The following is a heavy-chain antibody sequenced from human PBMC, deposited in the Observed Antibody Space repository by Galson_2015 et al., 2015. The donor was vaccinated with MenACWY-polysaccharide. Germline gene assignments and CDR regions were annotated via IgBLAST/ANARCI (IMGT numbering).Heavy chain of an antibody. CDR2: IGSADDT. CDR3: ARGMGTDTYGLAFDY. Sequence: SLRLSCAVSGFRVSSHDMFWVRQRPGLGLEWVSGIGSADDTYYRGSVRGRFTISRDAANNSLDLQMYNVRAGDPAVYYCARGMGTDTYGLAFDYWGQGIQVTVSS. V-gene: IGHV3-13*01. CDR1: GFRVSSHD. D-gene: IGHD4-17*01. J-gene: IGHJ4*02.